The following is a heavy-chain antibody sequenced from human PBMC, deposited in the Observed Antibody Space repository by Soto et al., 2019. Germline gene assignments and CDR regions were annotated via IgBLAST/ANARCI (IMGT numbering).Heavy chain of an antibody. V-gene: IGHV3-23*01. D-gene: IGHD2-15*01. J-gene: IGHJ4*02. CDR3: AKAQIPYCSDGSCYPYFDY. CDR2: ISGSGGST. CDR1: GFAFSSYA. Sequence: GGSLRLSCAASGFAFSSYAMSWVRQAPGKGLEWVSAISGSGGSTYYADSVKGRFTISRDNSKNTLYLQMSSLRAEDTAVYYCAKAQIPYCSDGSCYPYFDYWGQGTLVTVSS.